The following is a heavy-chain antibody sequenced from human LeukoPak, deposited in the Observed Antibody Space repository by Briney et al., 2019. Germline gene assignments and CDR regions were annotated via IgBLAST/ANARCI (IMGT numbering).Heavy chain of an antibody. J-gene: IGHJ4*02. CDR3: ARAGDLKGLFDY. CDR2: SNDSGGT. D-gene: IGHD1-14*01. CDR1: GGTFSGYY. V-gene: IGHV4-34*01. Sequence: PSETLSLTCAVYGGTFSGYYWSWIRQPPGKRLEWVGESNDSGGTNYNPSLKSRVTISVDTSKNQFSLKLSSVTAADTAVYYCARAGDLKGLFDYWGQGTLVTVSS.